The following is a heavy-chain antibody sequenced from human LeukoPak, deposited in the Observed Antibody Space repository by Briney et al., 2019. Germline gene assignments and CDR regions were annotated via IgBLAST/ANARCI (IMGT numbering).Heavy chain of an antibody. CDR1: GGSISSYY. CDR2: IYTSGTI. D-gene: IGHD3-10*01. CDR3: ARDSGTTGEVKFDP. Sequence: PSETLSLTCAVSGGSISSYYWSWIRQPAGTALEWIGRIYTSGTITYNPSLKSRVTMSVDTSKNQFSLKLSSVTAADTAVYYCARDSGTTGEVKFDPWGQGTLVTVSS. V-gene: IGHV4-4*07. J-gene: IGHJ5*02.